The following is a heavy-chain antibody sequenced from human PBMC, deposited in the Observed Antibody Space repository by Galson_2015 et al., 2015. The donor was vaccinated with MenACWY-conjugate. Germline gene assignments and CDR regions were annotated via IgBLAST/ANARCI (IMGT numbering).Heavy chain of an antibody. V-gene: IGHV4-34*01. CDR3: ATQTGTKDRGGVNWFDP. Sequence: SETLSLTCAVYGGSFSGYYWSWIRQPPGKGLEWIGEINHSGSTNYNPSLKSRVTISVDTSKNQFSLKLSSVTAADTAVYYCATQTGTKDRGGVNWFDPWGQGTLVTVSS. J-gene: IGHJ5*02. CDR2: INHSGST. D-gene: IGHD1-7*01. CDR1: GGSFSGYY.